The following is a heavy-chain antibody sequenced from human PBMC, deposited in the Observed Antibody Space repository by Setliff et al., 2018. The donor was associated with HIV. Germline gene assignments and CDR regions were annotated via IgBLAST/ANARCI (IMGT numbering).Heavy chain of an antibody. CDR2: IYYSGTT. D-gene: IGHD3-10*01. Sequence: SETLSLTCTLAGGLVSRSNYVWGWVRQSPKKGLEWIGSIYYSGTTYYNPTLKSRVSISIDTPKNQFSLKLTSMTAADTAVYYCVRTGSSTSWGIYYYYYMDIWGKGSTVTSP. CDR3: VRTGSSTSWGIYYYYYMDI. V-gene: IGHV4-39*01. CDR1: GGLVSRSNYV. J-gene: IGHJ6*03.